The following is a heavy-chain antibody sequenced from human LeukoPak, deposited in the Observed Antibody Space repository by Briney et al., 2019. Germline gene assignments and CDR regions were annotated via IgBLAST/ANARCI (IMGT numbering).Heavy chain of an antibody. J-gene: IGHJ4*02. CDR3: ARDAYLRGYGLTDY. V-gene: IGHV3-30*04. CDR1: GSTFSSYA. CDR2: ISYDGSNK. D-gene: IGHD1-1*01. Sequence: PGGSLRLSCAASGSTFSSYAMHWVRQAPGRGLEWVAVISYDGSNKYYADSVKGRFTISRDNSKNTLYLQMNSLRAEDTAVYYCARDAYLRGYGLTDYWGQGTLVTVSS.